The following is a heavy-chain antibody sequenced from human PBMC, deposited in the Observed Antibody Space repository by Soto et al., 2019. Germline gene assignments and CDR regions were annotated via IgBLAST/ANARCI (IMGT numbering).Heavy chain of an antibody. CDR3: ARDKITGLFDY. V-gene: IGHV4-34*01. D-gene: IGHD2-8*02. CDR2: INHSGST. CDR1: GGSFSGYY. Sequence: SETLSLTCAVYGGSFSGYYWTWIRQPPGTGLEWIGEINHSGSTNYNPSLKSRVNKSIDTSKNQFSLKMTSVTAADTAVYYCARDKITGLFDYWGQGTLVTVSS. J-gene: IGHJ4*02.